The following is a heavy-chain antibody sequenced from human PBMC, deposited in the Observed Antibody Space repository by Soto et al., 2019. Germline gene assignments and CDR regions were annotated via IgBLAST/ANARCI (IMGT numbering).Heavy chain of an antibody. V-gene: IGHV1-69*13. Sequence: ASVKVSCKASGGTFSSYAISWVRQAPGQGLEWMGGIIPIFGTANYAQKFQGRVTITADESTSTAYMELSSLRSGDTAVYYCARAGVGATTGYYGMDVWGQGTTVTVSS. J-gene: IGHJ6*02. CDR3: ARAGVGATTGYYGMDV. CDR1: GGTFSSYA. CDR2: IIPIFGTA. D-gene: IGHD1-26*01.